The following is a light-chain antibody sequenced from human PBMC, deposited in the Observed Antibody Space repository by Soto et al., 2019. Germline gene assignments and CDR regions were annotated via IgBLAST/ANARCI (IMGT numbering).Light chain of an antibody. J-gene: IGKJ5*01. V-gene: IGKV3-11*01. Sequence: EIVLTQSPATLSLSPRERVTLSCRASQSFSSYLAWYQQKPGQAPRLLIYDASKRATGIPARFSGRGSGTECTLTISSLEREDFAVYYCQQRSNWTPVITFGQGTRVEIK. CDR1: QSFSSY. CDR2: DAS. CDR3: QQRSNWTPVIT.